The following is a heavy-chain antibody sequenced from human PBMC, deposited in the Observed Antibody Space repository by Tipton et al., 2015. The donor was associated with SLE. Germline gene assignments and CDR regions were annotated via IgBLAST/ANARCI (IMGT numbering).Heavy chain of an antibody. Sequence: GSLRLSCAASGFTFSDYSMRWIRQAPGKGLEWVSYISSSGSTIYYADPVKGRFTISRYNSKNTLYLQMNSLRAEDTAVYYCARDGGGIVGATRDDAFDIWGQGTMVTVSS. V-gene: IGHV3-11*01. D-gene: IGHD1-26*01. CDR2: ISSSGSTI. CDR1: GFTFSDYS. J-gene: IGHJ3*02. CDR3: ARDGGGIVGATRDDAFDI.